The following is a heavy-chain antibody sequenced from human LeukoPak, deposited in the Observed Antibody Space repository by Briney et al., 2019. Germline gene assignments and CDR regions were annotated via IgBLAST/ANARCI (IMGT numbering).Heavy chain of an antibody. Sequence: PSETLSLTCTVSGYSISSGYYWGWIRQPPGKGLEWIGSIYHSGSTYYNPSLKSRVTISVDTSKNQFSLKLSSVTAADTAVYYCARVYSSSSTSYYMDVWGKGTTVTVSS. CDR3: ARVYSSSSTSYYMDV. CDR2: IYHSGST. V-gene: IGHV4-38-2*02. D-gene: IGHD6-13*01. CDR1: GYSISSGYY. J-gene: IGHJ6*03.